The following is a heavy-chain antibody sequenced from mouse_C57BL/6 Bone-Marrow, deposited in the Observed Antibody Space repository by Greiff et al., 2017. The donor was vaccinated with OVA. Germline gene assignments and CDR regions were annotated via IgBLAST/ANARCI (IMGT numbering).Heavy chain of an antibody. Sequence: QVQLQQPGAELVKPGASVKMSCKASGYTFTSYWITWVKQRPGQGLEWIGDIYPGSGSTNYNEKFKSKATLTVDTSSSTAYMQLSSLTSEDSAVYYCARNYYGSWYWYFDVWGTGTTVTVAS. D-gene: IGHD1-1*01. V-gene: IGHV1-55*01. J-gene: IGHJ1*03. CDR3: ARNYYGSWYWYFDV. CDR2: IYPGSGST. CDR1: GYTFTSYW.